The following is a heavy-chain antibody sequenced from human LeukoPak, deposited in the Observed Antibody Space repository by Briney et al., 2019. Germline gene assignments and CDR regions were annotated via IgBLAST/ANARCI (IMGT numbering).Heavy chain of an antibody. CDR3: ARDPAVASRATFYY. Sequence: GGSLRLSCAASGFAFSSYWMGWVRQAPGKGLEWVSSISGSGDRTYYADSVKGRFTISRDNPENILYLQMDSLRAEDTAVYYCARDPAVASRATFYYWGQGTLVTVSS. CDR2: ISGSGDRT. J-gene: IGHJ4*02. V-gene: IGHV3-23*01. D-gene: IGHD6-13*01. CDR1: GFAFSSYW.